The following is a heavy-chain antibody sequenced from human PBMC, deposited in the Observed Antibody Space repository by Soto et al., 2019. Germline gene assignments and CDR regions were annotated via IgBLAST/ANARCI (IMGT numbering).Heavy chain of an antibody. CDR3: ARGFRPNQGVVPAAGAAGNWFDP. J-gene: IGHJ5*02. CDR1: GGTFSSYT. D-gene: IGHD2-2*01. V-gene: IGHV1-69*02. CDR2: IIPILGIA. Sequence: QVQLVQSGAEVKKPGSSVKVSCKASGGTFSSYTISWVRQAPGQGLEWMGRIIPILGIANYAQKFQGRVTITADKSTSPAYMELSSLRSEDTAVYYCARGFRPNQGVVPAAGAAGNWFDPWGQGTLVTVSS.